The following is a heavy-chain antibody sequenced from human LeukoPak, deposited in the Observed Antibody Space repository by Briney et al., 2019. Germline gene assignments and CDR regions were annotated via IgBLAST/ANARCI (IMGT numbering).Heavy chain of an antibody. J-gene: IGHJ6*03. D-gene: IGHD3-10*01. V-gene: IGHV3-43D*03. CDR1: GFTFDDYA. Sequence: GGSLRLSCAASGFTFDDYAMHWVRQAPGKGLEWVSLISWDGGSTYYADSVKGRFTISRDNSKNSLYLQMNSLRAEDTAMYYCARVSSKTMVRAIITKKNYYYYYMAVWGKGTTVTISS. CDR3: ARVSSKTMVRAIITKKNYYYYYMAV. CDR2: ISWDGGST.